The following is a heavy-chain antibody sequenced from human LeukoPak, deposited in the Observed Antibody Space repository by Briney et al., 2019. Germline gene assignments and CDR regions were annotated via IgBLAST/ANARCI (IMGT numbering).Heavy chain of an antibody. CDR2: IYHSGTT. D-gene: IGHD5-12*01. Sequence: SQTLSLTCTVSGGSISSGSYYWSWIRQPPGKGLEWIGSIYHSGTTYYNPSLRSRVTASLDTSKNQFSLKLNSVTAADAAVYYCASRLVDHRPFDYWGQGTLVTVSS. CDR3: ASRLVDHRPFDY. V-gene: IGHV4-39*07. J-gene: IGHJ4*02. CDR1: GGSISSGSYY.